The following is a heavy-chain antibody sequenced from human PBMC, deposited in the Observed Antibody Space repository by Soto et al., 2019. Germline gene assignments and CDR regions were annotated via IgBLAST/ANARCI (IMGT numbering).Heavy chain of an antibody. D-gene: IGHD1-26*01. CDR1: GFTFSSYG. V-gene: IGHV3-30*18. CDR2: ISYDGSNK. CDR3: AKDFDAWEYYYGMDV. Sequence: GGSLRLSCAASGFTFSSYGMHWARQAPGKGLEWVAVISYDGSNKYYADSVKGRFTISRDNSKNTLYLQMNSLRAEDTAVYYCAKDFDAWEYYYGMDVWGQGTTVTVSS. J-gene: IGHJ6*02.